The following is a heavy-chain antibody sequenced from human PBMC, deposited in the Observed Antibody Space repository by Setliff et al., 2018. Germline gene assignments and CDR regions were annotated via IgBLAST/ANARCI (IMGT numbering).Heavy chain of an antibody. CDR1: GFSLGDYA. CDR3: GTWIAGRGF. V-gene: IGHV3-49*04. Sequence: GGSLRLSCTGSGFSLGDYAMYWVRQTPGKGLEWVGFIRTKTYGGTAEYAASVKGRFILSRDVSKNSLYLQMNSLQSDDTAVYYCGTWIAGRGFWGQGTLVTVSS. J-gene: IGHJ4*02. CDR2: IRTKTYGGTA. D-gene: IGHD2-21*01.